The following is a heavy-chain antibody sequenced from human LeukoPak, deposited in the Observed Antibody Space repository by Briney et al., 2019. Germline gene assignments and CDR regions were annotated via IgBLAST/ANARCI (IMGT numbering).Heavy chain of an antibody. CDR2: IYYSGST. CDR1: GGSISSSSYY. Sequence: PSETPSLTCTVSGGSISSSSYYWGWIRQPPGKGLEWIGSIYYSGSTYYNPSLKSRVTISVDTSKNQFSLKLSSVTAADTAVYYRARDLNLSLWFGESNWFDPWGQGTLVTVSS. D-gene: IGHD3-10*01. CDR3: ARDLNLSLWFGESNWFDP. V-gene: IGHV4-39*07. J-gene: IGHJ5*02.